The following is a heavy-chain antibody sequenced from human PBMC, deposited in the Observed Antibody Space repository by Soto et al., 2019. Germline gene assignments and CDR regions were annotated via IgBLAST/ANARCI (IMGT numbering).Heavy chain of an antibody. CDR3: AREGRGSSGFDY. Sequence: EVQLVETGGGLVQPGGTLRLSCAASGFTLSSYWVSWVRQAPGKGLEWVANIKQDGSEKYYVASVKGRFTISRDNAKSSVSLQMNSLRAEDTAVCYCAREGRGSSGFDYWGQGTLVTVSS. CDR1: GFTLSSYW. J-gene: IGHJ4*02. D-gene: IGHD6-19*01. CDR2: IKQDGSEK. V-gene: IGHV3-7*01.